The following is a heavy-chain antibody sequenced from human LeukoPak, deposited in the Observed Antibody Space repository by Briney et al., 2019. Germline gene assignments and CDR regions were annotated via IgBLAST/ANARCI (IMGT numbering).Heavy chain of an antibody. CDR2: IYYSGST. J-gene: IGHJ5*02. CDR3: AREDENWFDP. Sequence: SETLSLTCTVSGGSISSGGYYWSWIRQHPGKGLEWIGYIYYSGSTYYNPSLKSRVTISVDTSKNQFSLKPSSVTAADTAVYYCAREDENWFDPWGQGTLVTVSS. V-gene: IGHV4-31*03. CDR1: GGSISSGGYY.